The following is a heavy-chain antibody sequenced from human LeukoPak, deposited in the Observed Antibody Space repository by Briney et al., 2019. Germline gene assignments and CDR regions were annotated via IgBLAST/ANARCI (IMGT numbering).Heavy chain of an antibody. CDR2: IYTSGST. Sequence: SETLSLTCTVSGGSISSGSYYWSWIRQPAGKGLEWIGRIYTSGSTNYNPPLKSRVTISVDTSKNQFSLKLSSVTAADTAVYYCARDVLLWFGDGHNWFDPWGQGTLVTVSS. J-gene: IGHJ5*02. D-gene: IGHD3-10*01. CDR1: GGSISSGSYY. V-gene: IGHV4-61*02. CDR3: ARDVLLWFGDGHNWFDP.